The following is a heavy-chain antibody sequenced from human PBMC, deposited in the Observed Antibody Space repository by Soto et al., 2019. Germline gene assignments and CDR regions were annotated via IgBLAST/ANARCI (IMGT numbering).Heavy chain of an antibody. D-gene: IGHD3-22*01. J-gene: IGHJ4*01. CDR3: ARGDSSHYYTAAPADY. CDR1: GCSLSRYW. CDR2: IDPDDSYS. V-gene: IGHV5-10-1*04. Sequence: SVKLSGKGCGCSLSRYWISCELQMPGKGLEWMGRIDPDDSYSDYSPSFQGQVTISADKSISTAYLQWRSLKASDTAIYFCARGDSSHYYTAAPADYWGQGTRVTVSS.